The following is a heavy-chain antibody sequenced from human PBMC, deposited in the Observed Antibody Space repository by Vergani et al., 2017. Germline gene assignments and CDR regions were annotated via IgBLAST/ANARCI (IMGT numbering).Heavy chain of an antibody. Sequence: QVQLQESGPGLVKPSETLSLTCTVSGGSVSSGNYYWTWLRQPAGKGLQWIGYLFYGGRTNYNPSLKSRVTISVDTSKNQFSLKLSSVTAADTAVYYCARSRGTLFDYGGQGTLVTVSS. CDR3: ARSRGTLFDY. D-gene: IGHD1-1*01. J-gene: IGHJ4*02. CDR1: GGSVSSGNYY. V-gene: IGHV4-61*10. CDR2: LFYGGRT.